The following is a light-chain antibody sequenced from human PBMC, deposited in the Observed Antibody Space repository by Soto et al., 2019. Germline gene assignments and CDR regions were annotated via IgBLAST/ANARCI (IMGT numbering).Light chain of an antibody. CDR3: SSYTGIATNV. Sequence: QSALTQPASVSGSPGQSITISCTGSSSDVGGYNFVSWFQQHPGKAPKLMIYDVSKRPSGVSDRFFGAKSGNTASLTISGLQADDEAIYICSSYTGIATNVFGTGTKLTVL. V-gene: IGLV2-14*03. CDR2: DVS. CDR1: SSDVGGYNF. J-gene: IGLJ1*01.